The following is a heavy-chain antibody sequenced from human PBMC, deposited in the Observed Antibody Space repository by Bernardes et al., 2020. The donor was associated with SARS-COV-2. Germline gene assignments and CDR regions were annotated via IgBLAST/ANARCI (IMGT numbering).Heavy chain of an antibody. CDR1: GFSFSSYS. D-gene: IGHD3-10*01. Sequence: GGSLRLSCAASGFSFSSYSMSWVRQAPGKGLEWVSGISGSGGSTYYADAVKGRVTISRDNSKTTLYLQMNSLRAEDTAVYYCAKGTMVRGVPIDYWGQGTLVTVSS. V-gene: IGHV3-23*01. J-gene: IGHJ4*02. CDR3: AKGTMVRGVPIDY. CDR2: ISGSGGST.